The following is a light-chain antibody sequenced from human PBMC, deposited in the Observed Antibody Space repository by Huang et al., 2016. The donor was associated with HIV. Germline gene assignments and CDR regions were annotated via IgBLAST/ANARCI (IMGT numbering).Light chain of an antibody. CDR3: QHYNNWSPWT. CDR2: GAS. V-gene: IGKV3-15*01. CDR1: QSVNKN. Sequence: EIVMTQSPATLSVSPGERATLSCRASQSVNKNLAWYQQKPGQAPRLLMFGASTRATGVPARVSGSGSGTEFTLTISSLQSEDFAVYYCQHYNNWSPWTFGQGTKVEIK. J-gene: IGKJ1*01.